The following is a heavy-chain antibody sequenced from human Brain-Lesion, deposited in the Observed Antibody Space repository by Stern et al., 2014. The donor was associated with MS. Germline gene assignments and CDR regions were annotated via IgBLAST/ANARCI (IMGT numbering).Heavy chain of an antibody. D-gene: IGHD2-15*01. CDR2: IFSTGET. CDR1: GFSLSNAAMG. V-gene: IGHV2-26*01. Sequence: QITLKESGPVLVKPTETLTLTCSVSGFSLSNAAMGVSWIRQPPGKALECLAHIFSTGETAYSTSLKSRLTISKDTSRSPVVLTMTNMDPVDTATYYCARMREYCSGGICFAGYYDSWGQGTLVTVSS. J-gene: IGHJ4*02. CDR3: ARMREYCSGGICFAGYYDS.